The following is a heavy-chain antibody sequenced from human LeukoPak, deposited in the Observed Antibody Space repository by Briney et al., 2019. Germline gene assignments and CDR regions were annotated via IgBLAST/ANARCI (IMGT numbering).Heavy chain of an antibody. CDR1: GCSISSYF. CDR2: IYTSGST. D-gene: IGHD4-23*01. V-gene: IGHV4-4*07. Sequence: PSEALSHTCMGSGCSISSYFWCWIRPPAGKGPEWNGRIYTSGSTNHNPPLKSRVTMSVDTSKNQSSLKLSCVTAADTAVYYCARDDYGGVDYWGQGTLVTLSS. J-gene: IGHJ4*02. CDR3: ARDDYGGVDY.